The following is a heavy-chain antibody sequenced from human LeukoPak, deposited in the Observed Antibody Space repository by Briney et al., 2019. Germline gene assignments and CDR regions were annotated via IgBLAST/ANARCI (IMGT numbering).Heavy chain of an antibody. D-gene: IGHD2-2*01. CDR2: ISSSSSYI. J-gene: IGHJ6*02. CDR3: ARDGVLYCSSTSCYFRYYYCGMDV. V-gene: IGHV3-21*01. Sequence: PGGSLRLSCAASGFTFSSYSMNWVRQAPGKGLEWVSSISSSSSYIYYADSVKGRFTISRDNAKNSLYLQMNSLRAEDTAVYYCARDGVLYCSSTSCYFRYYYCGMDVWGQGTTVTVSS. CDR1: GFTFSSYS.